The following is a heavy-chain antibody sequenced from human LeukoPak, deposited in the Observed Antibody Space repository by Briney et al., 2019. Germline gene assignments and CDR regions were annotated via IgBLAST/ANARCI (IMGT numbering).Heavy chain of an antibody. D-gene: IGHD1-7*01. J-gene: IGHJ4*02. CDR2: TYYWSKWYY. V-gene: IGHV6-1*01. CDR3: ARSKNYAFDF. Sequence: SQTLSLTCVVSGDSVPGSGVGWHWIRQSPSRGLGWLGKTYYWSKWYYDYAISVKSRITIKPDTSRNQFSLQLDSVTPDDTAMYFCARSKNYAFDFWGPGVLVTVSS. CDR1: GDSVPGSGVG.